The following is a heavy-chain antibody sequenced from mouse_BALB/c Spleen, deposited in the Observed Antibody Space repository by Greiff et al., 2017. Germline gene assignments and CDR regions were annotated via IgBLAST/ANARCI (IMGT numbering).Heavy chain of an antibody. J-gene: IGHJ4*01. Sequence: QVQLKESGPGLVQPSKSLSITCTVSGFSLTSYGVHWVRQSPGKGLEWLGVIWSGGSTDYNAAFISRLSISKDNSKSQVFFKMNSLQANDTAIYYCARNKRDYGSLYYAMDYWGQGTSVTVSS. V-gene: IGHV2-2*02. CDR2: IWSGGST. CDR3: ARNKRDYGSLYYAMDY. D-gene: IGHD1-1*01. CDR1: GFSLTSYG.